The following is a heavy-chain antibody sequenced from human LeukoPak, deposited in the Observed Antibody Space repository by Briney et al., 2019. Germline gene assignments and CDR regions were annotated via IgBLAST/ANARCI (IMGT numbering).Heavy chain of an antibody. CDR2: ISSSSSYI. CDR1: GFTFSSYS. CDR3: ARGYSSGWYVPGYFDY. D-gene: IGHD6-19*01. V-gene: IGHV3-21*01. J-gene: IGHJ4*02. Sequence: GGSLRLSCAASGFTFSSYSMNWVRQAPGKGLEWVSSISSSSSYIYYADSVEGRFTISRDNAENSLYLQMNSLRAEDTAVYYCARGYSSGWYVPGYFDYWGQGTLVTVSS.